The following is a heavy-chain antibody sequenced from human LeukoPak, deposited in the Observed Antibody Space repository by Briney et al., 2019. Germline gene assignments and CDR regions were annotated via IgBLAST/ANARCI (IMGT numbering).Heavy chain of an antibody. Sequence: GGSLRLSCAASGFTVSSNYMSWVRQAPGKGLEWVSAISGSGGSTYYADSVKGRFTISRDNSKNTLYLQMNSLRAEDTAVYYCAKATAQLYYDSSGYRTYFDYWGQGTLVTVSS. D-gene: IGHD3-22*01. V-gene: IGHV3-23*01. CDR2: ISGSGGST. CDR3: AKATAQLYYDSSGYRTYFDY. J-gene: IGHJ4*02. CDR1: GFTVSSNY.